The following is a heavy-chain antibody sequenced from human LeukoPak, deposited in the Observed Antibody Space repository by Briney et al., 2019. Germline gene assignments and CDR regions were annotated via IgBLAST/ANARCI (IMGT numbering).Heavy chain of an antibody. CDR1: GYTFSSYY. D-gene: IGHD3-22*01. CDR3: ARPWYDSSGYYPVEYFQH. Sequence: ASVKDSCKASGYTFSSYYMHWVRQAPGQGLEWMGIINPSGGSTSFPQKFQGNVTMTRDTSTSTVYMGLSSLRSEDTAVYYCARPWYDSSGYYPVEYFQHWGQGTLVTVSS. J-gene: IGHJ1*01. CDR2: INPSGGST. V-gene: IGHV1-46*01.